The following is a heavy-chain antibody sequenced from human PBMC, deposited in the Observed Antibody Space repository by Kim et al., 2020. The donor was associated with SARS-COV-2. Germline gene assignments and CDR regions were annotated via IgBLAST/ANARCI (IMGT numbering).Heavy chain of an antibody. CDR1: GLTFSDYD. J-gene: IGHJ4*02. V-gene: IGHV3-11*03. CDR3: VRIRGPWELLIDY. D-gene: IGHD1-26*01. Sequence: GWSLRLSCAASGLTFSDYDMSWIRQAPGKGLEWVSYISSRSSHTNYADSVKGRFTISRDNAKNSLYLQMNILRTEDTAVYYCVRIRGPWELLIDYWGQGTLVTVSS. CDR2: ISSRSSHT.